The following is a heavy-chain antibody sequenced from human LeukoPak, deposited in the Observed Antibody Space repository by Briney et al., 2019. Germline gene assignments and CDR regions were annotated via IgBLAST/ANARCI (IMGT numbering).Heavy chain of an antibody. Sequence: PSETLSLTCTVSGYSISSGYYWGWIRQLPGKGLEWIGYIYYSGSTNYNPSLKSRVTISVDTSKNQFSLKLSSVTAADTAVYYCAKASLELDEEYYYYYYMDVWGKGTTVTVSS. D-gene: IGHD1-7*01. V-gene: IGHV4-61*01. J-gene: IGHJ6*03. CDR3: AKASLELDEEYYYYYYMDV. CDR1: GYSISSGYY. CDR2: IYYSGST.